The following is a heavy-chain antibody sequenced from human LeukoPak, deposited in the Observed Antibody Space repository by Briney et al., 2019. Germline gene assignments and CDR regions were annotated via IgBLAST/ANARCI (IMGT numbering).Heavy chain of an antibody. CDR3: ARRAGAYSHPYDY. CDR2: IYSGTI. CDR1: GFTFSNAW. Sequence: GGSLRLSCAASGFTFSNAWMSWVRQAPGKGLEWVSFIYSGTIHYSDSVKGRFTISRDNSKNTLYLQMNSLRAEDTAVYYCARRAGAYSHPYDYWGQGTLVTVSS. J-gene: IGHJ4*02. V-gene: IGHV3-53*01. D-gene: IGHD4/OR15-4a*01.